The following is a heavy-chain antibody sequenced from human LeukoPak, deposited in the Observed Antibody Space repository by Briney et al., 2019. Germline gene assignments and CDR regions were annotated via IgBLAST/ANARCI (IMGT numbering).Heavy chain of an antibody. CDR1: GGSISSGGYS. CDR3: ASTCGGDCYDAFDI. Sequence: PSQTLSLTRAVSGGSISSGGYSWSWIRQPPGKGLEWIGYIYHSGSTYYNPSLKSRVTISVDRSKNQFSLKLSSVTAADTAVYYCASTCGGDCYDAFDIWGQGTMVTVSS. J-gene: IGHJ3*02. D-gene: IGHD2-21*02. V-gene: IGHV4-30-2*01. CDR2: IYHSGST.